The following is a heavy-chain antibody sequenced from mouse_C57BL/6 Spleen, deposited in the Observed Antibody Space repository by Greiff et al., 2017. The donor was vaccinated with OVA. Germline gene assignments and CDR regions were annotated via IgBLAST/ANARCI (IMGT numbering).Heavy chain of an antibody. CDR2: ISRGSGTI. CDR1: GFTFSDYG. Sequence: EVKVVESGGGLVKPGGSLKLSCAASGFTFSDYGMHWVRQAPEKGLEWVAYISRGSGTIYYADTLKGRFTISRDNSTNTLFLQMTSLRSEDTAMYYCARGPGGFAYWGQGTLVTVSA. CDR3: ARGPGGFAY. D-gene: IGHD4-1*01. J-gene: IGHJ3*01. V-gene: IGHV5-17*01.